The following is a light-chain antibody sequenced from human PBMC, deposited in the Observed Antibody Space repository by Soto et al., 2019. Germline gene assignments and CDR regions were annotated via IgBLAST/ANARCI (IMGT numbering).Light chain of an antibody. Sequence: QSALTQPASVSGSPGQSITISCTGTSSDVGSYNLVSWYQQHPGKAPKLMIYEVSKRPAGVSNRFSGSKSGNTASLTISGIQAEGEADYYCCSYAGGSTLVFGGGTKLPS. J-gene: IGLJ2*01. CDR3: CSYAGGSTLV. V-gene: IGLV2-23*02. CDR1: SSDVGSYNL. CDR2: EVS.